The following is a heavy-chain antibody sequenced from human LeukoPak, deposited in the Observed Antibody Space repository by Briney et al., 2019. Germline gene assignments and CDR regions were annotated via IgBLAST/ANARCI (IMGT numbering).Heavy chain of an antibody. V-gene: IGHV3-74*01. Sequence: GGSLRLSRAASGFTFSNYWMHWVRQAPGKGLVWVSRIDTDGSNTAYADSVKGRFTISRDNAKNTLYLQMNSLRAEDTAVYYCTRGGTTLDYWGQGTLVTVSS. CDR2: IDTDGSNT. CDR1: GFTFSNYW. D-gene: IGHD1-7*01. J-gene: IGHJ4*02. CDR3: TRGGTTLDY.